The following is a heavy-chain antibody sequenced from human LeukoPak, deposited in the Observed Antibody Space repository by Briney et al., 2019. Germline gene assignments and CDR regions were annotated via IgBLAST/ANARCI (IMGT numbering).Heavy chain of an antibody. V-gene: IGHV3-21*01. CDR2: ISGTGGDT. J-gene: IGHJ4*02. CDR1: GFTFSSYS. Sequence: GGSLRLSCAASGFTFSSYSMNWVRQAPGKGLEWVSSISGTGGDTYYTDSLKGRFTVSRDNAKNSLYLQMNSLRAEDTAVYYCATDVYRIFDYWGLGTLVTVSS. D-gene: IGHD1-14*01. CDR3: ATDVYRIFDY.